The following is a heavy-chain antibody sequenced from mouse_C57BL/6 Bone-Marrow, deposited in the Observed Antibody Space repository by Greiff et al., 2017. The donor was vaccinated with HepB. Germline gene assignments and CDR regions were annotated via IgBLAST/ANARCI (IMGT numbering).Heavy chain of an antibody. D-gene: IGHD2-3*01. V-gene: IGHV1-54*01. CDR2: INPGSGGT. CDR3: ARVCGYYGVCYAMDY. Sequence: QVQLQQSGAELVRPGTSVKVSCKASGYAFTNYLIEWVKQRPGQGLEWIGVINPGSGGTNYNEKFKGKATLTADKSSSTAYMQLSSLTSEDSAVYLCARVCGYYGVCYAMDYWGQGTSVTVSS. CDR1: GYAFTNYL. J-gene: IGHJ4*01.